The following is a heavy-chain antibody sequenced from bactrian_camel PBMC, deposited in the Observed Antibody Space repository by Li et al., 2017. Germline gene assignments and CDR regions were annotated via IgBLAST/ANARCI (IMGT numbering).Heavy chain of an antibody. Sequence: QLVESGGGLVQPGGSLRLSCAASGFTASRNWMYWVRQAPGKGLDWVSSTNSGGDTTTYAGSVKGRFTSSRDNAKNAVYLQMDSVKPEDTAKYYCVRGVRDISATVKNMKGLWGQGTQVTVS. V-gene: IGHV3S25*01. D-gene: IGHD5*01. J-gene: IGHJ4*01. CDR3: VRGVRDISATVKNMKGL. CDR1: GFTASRNW. CDR2: TNSGGDTT.